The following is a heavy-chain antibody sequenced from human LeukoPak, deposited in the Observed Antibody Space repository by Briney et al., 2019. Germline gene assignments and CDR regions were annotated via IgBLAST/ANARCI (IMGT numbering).Heavy chain of an antibody. CDR1: GGSICIYN. D-gene: IGHD2-8*02. CDR3: ARHTDDLVYIQH. V-gene: IGHV4-59*08. Sequence: SETLSLTCTDSGGSICIYNWSWVRQPPGKGLEWIANIFYSGSPNYNPSLKSRVTISVDTSKNQFSLKLSSVTAADTAVYYCARHTDDLVYIQHLGQRSKVTVSS. J-gene: IGHJ1*01. CDR2: IFYSGSP.